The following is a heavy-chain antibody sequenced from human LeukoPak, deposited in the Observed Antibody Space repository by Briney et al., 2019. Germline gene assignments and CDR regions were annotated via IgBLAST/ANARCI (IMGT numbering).Heavy chain of an antibody. D-gene: IGHD3-3*01. CDR1: GYTFTGYY. CDR2: INPNSGGT. Sequence: GASVKVSCKASGYTFTGYYMHWVRQAPGQGLEWMGWINPNSGGTNYAQKFQGRVTITADKSTSTAYMELSSLRSEDTAVYYCARGAQGFGVVTKYYYYYMDVWGKGTTVTVSS. CDR3: ARGAQGFGVVTKYYYYYMDV. V-gene: IGHV1-2*02. J-gene: IGHJ6*03.